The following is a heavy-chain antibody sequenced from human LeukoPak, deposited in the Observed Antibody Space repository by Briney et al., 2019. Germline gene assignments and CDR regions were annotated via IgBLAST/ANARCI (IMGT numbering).Heavy chain of an antibody. CDR3: ARHTAARPYSYYYYMDV. CDR2: IYYGGST. J-gene: IGHJ6*03. CDR1: GGSISSSSYY. Sequence: SETLSLTCTVSGGSISSSSYYWDWIRQPPGKGLEWIGNIYYGGSTYYNPSLKSRVTISIDTSKNQFSLKLSSVTAADTAVYYSARHTAARPYSYYYYMDVWGKGTTVTVSS. D-gene: IGHD6-6*01. V-gene: IGHV4-39*07.